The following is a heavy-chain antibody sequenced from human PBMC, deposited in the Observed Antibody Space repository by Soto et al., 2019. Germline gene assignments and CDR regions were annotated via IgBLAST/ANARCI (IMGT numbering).Heavy chain of an antibody. D-gene: IGHD2-15*01. CDR1: GFTFSSYW. Sequence: EVQLVESGGGLVQPGGSLRLSCAASGFTFSSYWMSWVRQAPGKGLEWVANIKQDGSEKYYVDSVKGRFTISRDNAKNSLYLQMNSLRAEDTAVYYCARLRPGYCSGGSCYYFDYWGQGTLVTVSS. V-gene: IGHV3-7*01. J-gene: IGHJ4*02. CDR2: IKQDGSEK. CDR3: ARLRPGYCSGGSCYYFDY.